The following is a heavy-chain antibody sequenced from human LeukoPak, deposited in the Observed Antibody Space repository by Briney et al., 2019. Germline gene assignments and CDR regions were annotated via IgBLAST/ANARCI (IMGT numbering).Heavy chain of an antibody. CDR2: ISGDGENR. V-gene: IGHV3-23*01. CDR3: ARAGNADYGDYAPPPYYYYYMDV. Sequence: GALRLSCAASGFTFSSYGMSWVRQVPGKGLQWVSAISGDGENRDYPDSVKDRFTISRDNAKNTLYLQMNSLRAEDTAVYYCARAGNADYGDYAPPPYYYYYMDVWGKGTTVTISS. CDR1: GFTFSSYG. D-gene: IGHD4-17*01. J-gene: IGHJ6*03.